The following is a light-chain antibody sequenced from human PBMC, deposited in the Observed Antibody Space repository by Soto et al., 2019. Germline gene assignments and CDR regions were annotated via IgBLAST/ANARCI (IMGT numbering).Light chain of an antibody. V-gene: IGKV3-11*01. J-gene: IGKJ4*01. Sequence: PGDRATLSCRASQSVRTYLAWYQQKPGQAPRLLISNASNRATGIPARFSGSGSGTDFTLTISSLEAEDFAVYYCHQRSNWPRTFGGGTKVEIK. CDR1: QSVRTY. CDR2: NAS. CDR3: HQRSNWPRT.